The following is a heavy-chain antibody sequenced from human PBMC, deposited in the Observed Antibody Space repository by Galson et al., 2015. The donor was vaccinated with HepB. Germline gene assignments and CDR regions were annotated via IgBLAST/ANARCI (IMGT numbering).Heavy chain of an antibody. CDR1: GYTFTSYD. J-gene: IGHJ4*02. CDR3: ARGAVYDFWSGYHDRPLSE. CDR2: MNPNSGNT. V-gene: IGHV1-8*01. D-gene: IGHD3-3*01. Sequence: SVKVSCKASGYTFTSYDINWVRQATGQGLEWMGWMNPNSGNTGYAQKFQGRVTMTRNTSISTAYMELSSLRSEDTAVYYCARGAVYDFWSGYHDRPLSEWGQGTLVTVSS.